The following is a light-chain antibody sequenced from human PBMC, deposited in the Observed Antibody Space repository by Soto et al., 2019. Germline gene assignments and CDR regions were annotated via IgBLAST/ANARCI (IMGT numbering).Light chain of an antibody. CDR3: LQYRSFPRT. CDR2: AAS. V-gene: IGKV1-17*01. Sequence: DIQLTQSPSSLSASVGDRATITCRASQGIRDDLGWYQQKAGEAPKRLIYAASSLHSGVPSRFSGSGSGTEFTLTISSLQPEDFATYYCLQYRSFPRTFGQGTKVDIK. J-gene: IGKJ1*01. CDR1: QGIRDD.